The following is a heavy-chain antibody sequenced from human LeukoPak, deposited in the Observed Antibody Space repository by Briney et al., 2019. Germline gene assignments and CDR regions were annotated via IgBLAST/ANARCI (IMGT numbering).Heavy chain of an antibody. CDR1: GGSISSGGYY. CDR2: IYYSGST. D-gene: IGHD3-22*01. Sequence: PSETLSLTCTVSGGSISSGGYYWSWIRQHPGQGLEWIGYIYYSGSTYYNPSLKSRVTTSVDTSKNQFSLKLSSVTAADTAVYYCASKYYYDSSGYYPFGYWGQGTLVTVSS. V-gene: IGHV4-31*03. CDR3: ASKYYYDSSGYYPFGY. J-gene: IGHJ4*02.